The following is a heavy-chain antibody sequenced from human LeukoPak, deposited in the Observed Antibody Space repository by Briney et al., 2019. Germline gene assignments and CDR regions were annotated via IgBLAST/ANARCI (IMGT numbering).Heavy chain of an antibody. Sequence: SETLSLTCAVYGGPFSGYYWSWIRQPPGKGLEWIGEINHSGSTNYTPSLKSRVTISLDTSKNQFSLKLSSVTAADTAVYYCARGGHCSGGSCYSSVFFFDYWGQGTLVTVSS. J-gene: IGHJ4*02. CDR3: ARGGHCSGGSCYSSVFFFDY. V-gene: IGHV4-34*01. CDR1: GGPFSGYY. D-gene: IGHD2-15*01. CDR2: INHSGST.